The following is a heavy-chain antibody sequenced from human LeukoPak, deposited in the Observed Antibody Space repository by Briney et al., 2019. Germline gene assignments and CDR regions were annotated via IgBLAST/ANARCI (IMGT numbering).Heavy chain of an antibody. D-gene: IGHD5-12*01. Sequence: PSETLSLTCTVSGGSISSSSYYWGWIRQPPGKGLEWIGSIYYSGSTYYNPSLKSRVTISVDTSKNQFSLKLSSVTAADPAVYYCARHWSGYDYGVEPDYWGQGTLVTVSS. V-gene: IGHV4-39*01. CDR1: GGSISSSSYY. CDR3: ARHWSGYDYGVEPDY. CDR2: IYYSGST. J-gene: IGHJ4*02.